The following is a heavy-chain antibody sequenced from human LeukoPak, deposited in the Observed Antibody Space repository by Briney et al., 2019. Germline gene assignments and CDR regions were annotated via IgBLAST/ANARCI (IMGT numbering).Heavy chain of an antibody. CDR2: IYYSGST. J-gene: IGHJ4*02. D-gene: IGHD3-22*01. V-gene: IGHV4-39*07. CDR3: AREILYDSTGYYL. Sequence: PSETLSLTCTVSGASISTNSYYWGWIRQPPGKGLEWIGSIYYSGSTYYNPSLKSRVTISIDTSKNQLSLMLRSVTAAYTAVYYCAREILYDSTGYYLWGQETVVTVSS. CDR1: GASISTNSYY.